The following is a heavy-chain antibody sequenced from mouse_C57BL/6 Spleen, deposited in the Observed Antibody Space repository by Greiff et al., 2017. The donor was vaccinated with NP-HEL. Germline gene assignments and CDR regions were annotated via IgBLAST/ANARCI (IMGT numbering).Heavy chain of an antibody. CDR3: ARSPFITTVVDWYFDV. Sequence: VKLQQPGAELVKPGASVKMSCKASGYTFTSYWITWVKQRPGQGLEWIGDIYPGSGSTNYNEKFKSKATLTVDTSSSTAYMQLSSLTSEDSAVYYCARSPFITTVVDWYFDVWGTGTTVTVSS. CDR2: IYPGSGST. CDR1: GYTFTSYW. V-gene: IGHV1-55*01. J-gene: IGHJ1*03. D-gene: IGHD1-1*01.